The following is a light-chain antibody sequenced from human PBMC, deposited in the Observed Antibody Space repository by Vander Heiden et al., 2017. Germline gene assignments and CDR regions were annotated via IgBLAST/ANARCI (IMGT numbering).Light chain of an antibody. CDR3: HHYGNSPYT. J-gene: IGKJ2*01. CDR1: QSITSSY. V-gene: IGKV3-20*01. Sequence: EIVLTQSPGTLSLSPGERVTLSCRASQSITSSYLAWFQQKPGQAPRLLIYGASNKATGIPDRFSGSGSGTDFSLTISRLEPEDFAVYYCHHYGNSPYTFGQGTKLEI. CDR2: GAS.